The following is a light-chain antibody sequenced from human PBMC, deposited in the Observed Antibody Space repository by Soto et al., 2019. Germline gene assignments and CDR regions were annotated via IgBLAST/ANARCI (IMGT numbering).Light chain of an antibody. Sequence: QSALTQPASVSGSPGQSITISCSGTNSDVGAYDYVSWYQQYPGKAPKLMIYAVTNRPSGVSNRFSGSKSGNTASLTISGLQAEDEADYYCSSHTRDSTWLFGGGTQLTVL. J-gene: IGLJ3*02. CDR3: SSHTRDSTWL. V-gene: IGLV2-14*01. CDR1: NSDVGAYDY. CDR2: AVT.